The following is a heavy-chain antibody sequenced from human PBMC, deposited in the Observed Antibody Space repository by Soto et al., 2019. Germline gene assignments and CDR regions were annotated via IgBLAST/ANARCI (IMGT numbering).Heavy chain of an antibody. D-gene: IGHD3-16*02. CDR1: GYTFTSYG. V-gene: IGHV1-18*01. CDR3: ARDPYSLQHYYMDV. Sequence: GASVKVSCKASGYTFTSYGISWVRQAPGQGLEWMGWISAYNGNTNYAQKLQGRVTMTTDTSTSTAYMELRSLRSDDTAVYYCARDPYSLQHYYMDVWGKGTTVTVSS. J-gene: IGHJ6*03. CDR2: ISAYNGNT.